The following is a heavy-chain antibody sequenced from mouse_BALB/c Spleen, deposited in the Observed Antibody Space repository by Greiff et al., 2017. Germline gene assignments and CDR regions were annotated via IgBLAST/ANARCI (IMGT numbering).Heavy chain of an antibody. V-gene: IGHV3-2*02. CDR1: GYSITSDYA. D-gene: IGHD3-1*01. Sequence: EVKLMESGPGLVKPSQSLSLTCTVTGYSITSDYAWNWIRQFPGNKLEWMGYISYSGSTSYNPSLKSRISITRDTSKNQFFLQLNSVTTEDTATYYGARGTRATDYFDYWGQGTTLTVSS. CDR2: ISYSGST. CDR3: ARGTRATDYFDY. J-gene: IGHJ2*01.